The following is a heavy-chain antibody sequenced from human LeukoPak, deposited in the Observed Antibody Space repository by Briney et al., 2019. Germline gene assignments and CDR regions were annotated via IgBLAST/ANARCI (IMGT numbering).Heavy chain of an antibody. CDR1: GFTFSTYS. CDR2: ISSLSGTI. Sequence: GGSLRLSCAASGFTFSTYSMNWVRQAPGKGLEWVSYISSLSGTIYYADSVKGRFTISRDNAKNSLYLQMNSLRAEDTAIYYCAKGTGTLWFDPWGQGTLVTVSS. CDR3: AKGTGTLWFDP. V-gene: IGHV3-48*01. J-gene: IGHJ5*02. D-gene: IGHD1-1*01.